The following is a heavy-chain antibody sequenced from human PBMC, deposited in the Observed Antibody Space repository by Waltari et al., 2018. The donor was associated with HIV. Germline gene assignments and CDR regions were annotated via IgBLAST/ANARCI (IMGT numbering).Heavy chain of an antibody. Sequence: QVQLQESGPGLVKPSETLSLTCTVSGGSISSYYWSWIRQPPGKGLEWIGYIYYSGSTNYTPSLKSRVTISVDTSKNQFSLKLSSVTAADTAVYYCARLGYCSGGSCDSFYYYGMDVWGQGTTVTVSS. CDR2: IYYSGST. D-gene: IGHD2-15*01. V-gene: IGHV4-59*01. CDR1: GGSISSYY. CDR3: ARLGYCSGGSCDSFYYYGMDV. J-gene: IGHJ6*02.